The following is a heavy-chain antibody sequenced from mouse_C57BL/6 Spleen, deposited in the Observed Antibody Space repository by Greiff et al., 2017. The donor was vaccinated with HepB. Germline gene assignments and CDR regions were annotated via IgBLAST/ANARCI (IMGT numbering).Heavy chain of an antibody. CDR3: AKNKGLYPYYFDY. D-gene: IGHD6-2*01. Sequence: QVQLQQPGTELVKPGASVKLSCKASGYTFTSYWMHWVKQRPGQGLEWIGNINPSNGDTNYNEKFKSKATLTVDKSSSTAYMQLSSLTSEDSAVYYCAKNKGLYPYYFDYWGQGTTLTVSS. CDR2: INPSNGDT. V-gene: IGHV1-53*01. J-gene: IGHJ2*01. CDR1: GYTFTSYW.